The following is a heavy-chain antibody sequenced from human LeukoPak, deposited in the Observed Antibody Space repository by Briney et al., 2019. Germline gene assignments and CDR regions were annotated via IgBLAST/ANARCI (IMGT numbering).Heavy chain of an antibody. Sequence: GGSLRLSCAAPGFTFSDYYMSWIRQAPGKGLEWVSYISSSGSTIYYADSVKGRFTISRDNAKNSLYLQINSLRAEDTAVYYCAREPPPPAAGIDYWGQGTLVTVSS. D-gene: IGHD6-13*01. V-gene: IGHV3-11*01. CDR2: ISSSGSTI. CDR1: GFTFSDYY. J-gene: IGHJ4*02. CDR3: AREPPPPAAGIDY.